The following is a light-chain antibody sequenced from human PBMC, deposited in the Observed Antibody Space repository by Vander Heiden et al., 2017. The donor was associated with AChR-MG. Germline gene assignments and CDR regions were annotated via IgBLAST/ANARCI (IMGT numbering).Light chain of an antibody. Sequence: SALPQPASLSGSPGQSIPISCTGTSSDVGTYNYVSWYQQHPDKAPKLIIYDVSNRPSGVSNRFSGSKSGHTASLTISGLQADDEADYYCSSYTSSSTLYVFGTGTKVTVL. V-gene: IGLV2-14*01. J-gene: IGLJ1*01. CDR2: DVS. CDR3: SSYTSSSTLYV. CDR1: SSDVGTYNY.